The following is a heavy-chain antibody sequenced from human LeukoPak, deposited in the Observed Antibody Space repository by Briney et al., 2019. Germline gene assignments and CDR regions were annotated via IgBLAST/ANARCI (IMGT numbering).Heavy chain of an antibody. CDR3: ARVEFDGVTMIVVGIGAFDI. CDR1: GGSINGYY. Sequence: SETLSLTCTVSGGSINGYYWSWIRQSPGKGLESLGYIYYTGSTNYNPSLKSRVTMSVDTSRNQFFLRLSSVTAADTAVYYCARVEFDGVTMIVVGIGAFDIWGQGTMVTVSS. D-gene: IGHD3-22*01. CDR2: IYYTGST. V-gene: IGHV4-59*01. J-gene: IGHJ3*02.